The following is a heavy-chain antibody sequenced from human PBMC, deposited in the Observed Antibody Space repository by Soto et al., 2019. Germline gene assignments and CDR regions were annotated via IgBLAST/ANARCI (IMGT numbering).Heavy chain of an antibody. V-gene: IGHV3-30*18. Sequence: PGGSLRLSCAASGFTFSSYGMHWVRQAPGKGLEWVAVISYDGSNKYYADSVKGRFTISRDNSKNTLYLQMNSLRAEDTAVYYCAKDQLHYYELYYYFDYWGQGTLVTVSS. CDR2: ISYDGSNK. CDR1: GFTFSSYG. CDR3: AKDQLHYYELYYYFDY. J-gene: IGHJ4*02. D-gene: IGHD3-22*01.